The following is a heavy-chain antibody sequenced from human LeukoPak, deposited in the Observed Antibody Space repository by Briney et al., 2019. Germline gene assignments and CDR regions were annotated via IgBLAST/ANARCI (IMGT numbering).Heavy chain of an antibody. Sequence: GASVKVSCKASGYTFTDYYMHWVRQAPGQGFEWMGWINPNDGDTNYAQKFQRRVTMTRDTSISTAHMEVSRLRSDDTAVYYCARANFLYCSSSTCLFDYWGQGTLVTVSS. J-gene: IGHJ4*02. CDR1: GYTFTDYY. V-gene: IGHV1-2*02. CDR3: ARANFLYCSSSTCLFDY. D-gene: IGHD2-2*01. CDR2: INPNDGDT.